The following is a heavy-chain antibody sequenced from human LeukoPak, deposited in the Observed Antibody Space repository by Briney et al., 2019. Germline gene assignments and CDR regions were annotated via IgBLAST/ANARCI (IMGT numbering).Heavy chain of an antibody. D-gene: IGHD3-22*01. CDR1: GFTFSNYW. CDR2: IKRDGSDN. Sequence: GGSLRLSCAASGFTFSNYWMSWVRQAPGKGLEWVANIKRDGSDNYYVGSVEGRFTISRDNAKNSLYLQMSSLRAEDTAIYYCARERGDSSGRYFDYWGQGILVTVSS. CDR3: ARERGDSSGRYFDY. V-gene: IGHV3-7*01. J-gene: IGHJ4*02.